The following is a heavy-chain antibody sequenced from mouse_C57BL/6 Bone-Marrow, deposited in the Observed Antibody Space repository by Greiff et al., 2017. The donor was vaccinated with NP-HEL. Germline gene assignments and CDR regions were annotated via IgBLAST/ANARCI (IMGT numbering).Heavy chain of an antibody. CDR2: IDPSDSYT. CDR1: GYTFTSYW. CDR3: ARWWGYDRRYYFDY. D-gene: IGHD2-2*01. Sequence: QVQLQQPGAELVMPGASVKLSCKASGYTFTSYWMHWVKQRPGQGLEWIGEIDPSDSYTNYNQKFKGKSTLTVDKSSSTAYMQLSSLTSEDSAVYYCARWWGYDRRYYFDYWGQGTTLTVSS. J-gene: IGHJ2*01. V-gene: IGHV1-69*01.